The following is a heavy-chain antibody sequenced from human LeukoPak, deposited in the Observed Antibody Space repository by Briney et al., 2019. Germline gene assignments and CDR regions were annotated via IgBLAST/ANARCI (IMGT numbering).Heavy chain of an antibody. CDR1: GGSISSYY. D-gene: IGHD2-2*01. J-gene: IGHJ6*02. CDR3: ARVESRCSTSHQSYYYYGMDV. Sequence: PSETLSLTCTVSGGSISSYYWSWIRQPPGKGLEWIGYIYYSGSTNYNPSLKSRVTISVDTSKNQFSLKLSSVTAADTAVYYCARVESRCSTSHQSYYYYGMDVWGQGTTVTVSS. CDR2: IYYSGST. V-gene: IGHV4-59*01.